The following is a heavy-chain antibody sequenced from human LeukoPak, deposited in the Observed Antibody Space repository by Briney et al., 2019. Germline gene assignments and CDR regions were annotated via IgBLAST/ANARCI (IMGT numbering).Heavy chain of an antibody. CDR2: ISSSGSTI. Sequence: GGSLRLSCAASGFTVSSNYMSWIRQAPGKGLEWVSYISSSGSTIYHADSVKGRFTISRDNAKNSLYLQMNSLRAEDTAVYYCARGSTAMAPRYFDYWGQGTLVTVSS. CDR3: ARGSTAMAPRYFDY. V-gene: IGHV3-11*04. J-gene: IGHJ4*02. CDR1: GFTVSSNY. D-gene: IGHD5-18*01.